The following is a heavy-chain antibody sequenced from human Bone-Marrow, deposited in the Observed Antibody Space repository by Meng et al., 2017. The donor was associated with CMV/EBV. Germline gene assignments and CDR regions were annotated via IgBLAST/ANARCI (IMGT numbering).Heavy chain of an antibody. CDR2: ISSSSSYI. V-gene: IGHV3-21*04. Sequence: GGSLRLSCAASGFTFSSYSMNWVRQAPGKGLEWVSSISSSSSYIYYADSVKGRFTISRDNSKTTLYLQMNSLRAEDTAVYYCARAYCSGGSCPHPYYYYGMDVWGQGTTVTVSS. CDR3: ARAYCSGGSCPHPYYYYGMDV. D-gene: IGHD2-15*01. J-gene: IGHJ6*02. CDR1: GFTFSSYS.